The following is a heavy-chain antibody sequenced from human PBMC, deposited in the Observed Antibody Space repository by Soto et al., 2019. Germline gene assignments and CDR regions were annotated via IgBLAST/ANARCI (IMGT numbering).Heavy chain of an antibody. D-gene: IGHD5-12*01. V-gene: IGHV3-23*01. CDR1: GFTFSSYA. Sequence: LRLSCAASGFTFSSYAMIWIRQVPGKGLEWVSGLYGSGGGIHYADSVKGRFTISRDNSAYSVYLQMNDLRVEDSAVYYCAKDAVSLDGVWLAHDWGQGTVVTVSS. J-gene: IGHJ4*02. CDR3: AKDAVSLDGVWLAHD. CDR2: LYGSGGGI.